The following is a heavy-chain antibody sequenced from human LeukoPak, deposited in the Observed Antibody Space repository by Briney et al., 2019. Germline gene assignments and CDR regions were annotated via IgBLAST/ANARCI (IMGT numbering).Heavy chain of an antibody. V-gene: IGHV4-59*07. D-gene: IGHD6-6*01. CDR2: IYYTGST. CDR1: GASISIDY. CDR3: ARMATPSTMAARGRSWVES. J-gene: IGHJ4*02. Sequence: PADTLSLTCALSGASISIDYWSCVRQPPGEGLEWFGYIYYTGSTNYNPSLKSRVTISVDTSKNKFSLKLSSVTAAHTPVYYSARMATPSTMAARGRSWVESWGQGTLVTVSS.